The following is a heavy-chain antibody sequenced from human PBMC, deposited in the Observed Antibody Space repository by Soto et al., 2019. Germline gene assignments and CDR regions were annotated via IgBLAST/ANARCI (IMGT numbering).Heavy chain of an antibody. CDR2: ISSATTTI. V-gene: IGHV3-48*01. Sequence: EVQLVESGGGLVQPGGSLRLYCAASGFTFSSYSMNWVRQAPGKGLEWVSYISSATTTIYYADSVKGRFTISRDNAKNSLYLQLNSLRADDTAVYYCARGIAAAGPKLDYWGQGTLVTVSS. CDR3: ARGIAAAGPKLDY. D-gene: IGHD6-13*01. CDR1: GFTFSSYS. J-gene: IGHJ4*02.